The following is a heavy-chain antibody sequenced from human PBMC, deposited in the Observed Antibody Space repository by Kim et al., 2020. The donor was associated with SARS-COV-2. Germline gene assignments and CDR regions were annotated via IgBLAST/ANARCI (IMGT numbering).Heavy chain of an antibody. D-gene: IGHD3-10*01. CDR1: GFTFDDYG. CDR2: INWNGGST. V-gene: IGHV3-20*01. CDR3: ARDAGFGELLYFDY. J-gene: IGHJ4*02. Sequence: GGSLRLSCAASGFTFDDYGMSWVRQAPGKGLEWVSGINWNGGSTGYADSVKGRFTISRDNAKNSLYLQMNSLRAEDTALYHCARDAGFGELLYFDYWGQGTLVTVSS.